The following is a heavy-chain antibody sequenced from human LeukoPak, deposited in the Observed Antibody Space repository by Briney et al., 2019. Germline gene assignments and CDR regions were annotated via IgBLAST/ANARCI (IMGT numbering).Heavy chain of an antibody. CDR2: ISWNSGSI. D-gene: IGHD6-13*01. J-gene: IGHJ4*02. V-gene: IGHV3-9*01. CDR3: ARAPSQIAGPIDY. Sequence: GGSLRLSCAASGFTFDDYAMHWVRQAPGKGLEWVSDISWNSGSIGYADSVKGRFTISRDNAKNSLYLQMNSLRAEDTAVYYCARAPSQIAGPIDYWGQGTLVTVSS. CDR1: GFTFDDYA.